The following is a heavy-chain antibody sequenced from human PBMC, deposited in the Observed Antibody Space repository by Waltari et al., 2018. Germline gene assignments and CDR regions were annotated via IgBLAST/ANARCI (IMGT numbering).Heavy chain of an antibody. CDR1: GFTFTSSA. J-gene: IGHJ6*02. CDR3: ARQVGATTGYYYGMDV. Sequence: QMQLVQSGPEVKKPGTSVKVSCKASGFTFTSSAMQWVRQARGQRLEWMGWIVVGRGNTNYAQKVQERVTITRDMSTSTAYMELSSRRAEDTAVYYCARQVGATTGYYYGMDVWGQGTTVTVSS. D-gene: IGHD1-26*01. V-gene: IGHV1-58*02. CDR2: IVVGRGNT.